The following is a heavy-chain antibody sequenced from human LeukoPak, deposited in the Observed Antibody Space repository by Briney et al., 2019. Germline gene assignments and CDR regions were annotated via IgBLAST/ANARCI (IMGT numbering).Heavy chain of an antibody. CDR1: GFTFSNDW. CDR2: IRQDGGEQ. Sequence: GGSLRLSCEASGFTFSNDWMGWVRQAPGKGLEWVANIRQDGGEQYYMDSVKGRFTISRDNGKNSAYLQMNSLRVEDTAVYYCARDRASRVLFGTGWFDPWGQGALVTVSS. V-gene: IGHV3-7*01. J-gene: IGHJ5*02. CDR3: ARDRASRVLFGTGWFDP. D-gene: IGHD3-16*01.